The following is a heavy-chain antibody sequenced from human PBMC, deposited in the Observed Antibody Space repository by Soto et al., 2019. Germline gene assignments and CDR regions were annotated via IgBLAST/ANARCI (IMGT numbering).Heavy chain of an antibody. CDR2: IYPGDSDT. CDR1: GYSFTSYW. Sequence: PGESMKISCNGSGYSFTSYWIGWVRQMPGKGLEWMGIIYPGDSDTRYSPSFQGQVTISADKSISTAYLQWSSLKASDTAMYYCARRPTYYYDSSAYGAFDIWGQGTMVTVSS. V-gene: IGHV5-51*01. CDR3: ARRPTYYYDSSAYGAFDI. J-gene: IGHJ3*02. D-gene: IGHD3-22*01.